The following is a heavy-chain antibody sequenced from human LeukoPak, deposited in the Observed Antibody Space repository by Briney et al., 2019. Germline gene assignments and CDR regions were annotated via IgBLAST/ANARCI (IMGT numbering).Heavy chain of an antibody. V-gene: IGHV4-59*08. CDR2: IYYSGST. CDR1: GGSISSYY. CDR3: ARQGVATLNYFDY. J-gene: IGHJ4*02. Sequence: SETLSLTCTVSGGSISSYYWSWIRQPPGKGLEWIGYIYYSGSTNYNPSLKSRVTISVDTSKNQFSLKLSSVTAADTAVYCCARQGVATLNYFDYWGQGTLVTVSS. D-gene: IGHD5-12*01.